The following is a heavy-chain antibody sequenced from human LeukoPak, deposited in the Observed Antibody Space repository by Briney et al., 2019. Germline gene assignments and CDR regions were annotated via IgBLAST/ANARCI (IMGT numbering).Heavy chain of an antibody. CDR2: IYYSGST. D-gene: IGHD5-18*01. CDR1: GGSISSSGYY. J-gene: IGHJ4*02. Sequence: PSETLSLTCTVSGGSISSSGYYWGWIRQPPGMGLKWIVSIYYSGSTYNYPSHKRRVTISVDTSKNPFSLKLSSVTAADTAVYYCARGVGYSYGTPDFDYWGKGTLVTVSS. V-gene: IGHV4-39*02. CDR3: ARGVGYSYGTPDFDY.